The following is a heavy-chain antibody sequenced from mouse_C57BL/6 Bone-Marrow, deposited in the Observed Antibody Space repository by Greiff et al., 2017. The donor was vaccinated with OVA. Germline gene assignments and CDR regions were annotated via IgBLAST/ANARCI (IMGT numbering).Heavy chain of an antibody. D-gene: IGHD1-1*02. J-gene: IGHJ1*03. Sequence: EVQRVESGPGLAKPSQTLSLTCSVTGYSITSDYWNWIRKFPGNKLEYMGYISYSGSTYYNPSLKSRISITRDTSKNQYYLQLNSVTTEDTATYYCARYSGGYYWYFDVWGTGTTVTVSS. V-gene: IGHV3-8*01. CDR1: GYSITSDY. CDR3: ARYSGGYYWYFDV. CDR2: ISYSGST.